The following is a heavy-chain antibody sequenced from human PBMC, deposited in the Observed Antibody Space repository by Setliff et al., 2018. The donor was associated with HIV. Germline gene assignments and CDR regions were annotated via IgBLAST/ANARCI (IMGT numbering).Heavy chain of an antibody. CDR2: INPNSGGT. CDR3: ARHPIHTYGYGAFDF. D-gene: IGHD5-18*01. V-gene: IGHV1-2*02. J-gene: IGHJ3*01. Sequence: GASVKVSCKASGYTFTGNYIHWVRQAPGQGLEWMGWINPNSGGTNYEQKFQGRVTMTRDTSISTAYLQWNSLKASDTAIYYCARHPIHTYGYGAFDFWGQGTMVTVSS. CDR1: GYTFTGNY.